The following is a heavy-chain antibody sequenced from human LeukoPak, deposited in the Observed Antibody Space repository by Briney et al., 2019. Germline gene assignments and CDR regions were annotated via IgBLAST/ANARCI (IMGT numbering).Heavy chain of an antibody. V-gene: IGHV3-23*01. CDR1: GFTFSSHV. CDR2: ISSGGSTS. J-gene: IGHJ5*02. D-gene: IGHD1-20*01. Sequence: GGSLRLSCAASGFTFSSHVMSWVRQAPGKGLEWVSSISSGGSTSYYVDSVKGRFTISRDNSKNTLYLQMDTLRAEDTAVYYCGKITSGIPAWGQGTLVTVSS. CDR3: GKITSGIPA.